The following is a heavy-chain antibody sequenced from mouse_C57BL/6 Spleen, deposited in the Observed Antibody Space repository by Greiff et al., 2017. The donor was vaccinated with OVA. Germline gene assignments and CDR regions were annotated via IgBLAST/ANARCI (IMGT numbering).Heavy chain of an antibody. CDR1: GFAFTNYL. Sequence: VQLQQSGAELVRPGTSVKLSCKASGFAFTNYLIEWVQQRPGQGLEWIGAINRGSGGTNYNEKVKGQVTLSADKASSTVYMQLSSLTSEDSAVYFCARGDYGSSYGYWGQGTTLTVSS. CDR2: INRGSGGT. D-gene: IGHD1-1*01. CDR3: ARGDYGSSYGY. V-gene: IGHV1-54*01. J-gene: IGHJ2*01.